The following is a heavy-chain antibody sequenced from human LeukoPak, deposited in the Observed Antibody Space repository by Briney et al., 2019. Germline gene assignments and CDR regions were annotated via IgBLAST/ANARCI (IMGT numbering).Heavy chain of an antibody. CDR1: GGTFSSYA. V-gene: IGHV1-69*05. J-gene: IGHJ1*01. Sequence: ASVKVSCKASGGTFSSYAISWVRQAPGQGLEWMGGIIPIFGTANYAQKFQGRVTITTGESTSTAYMELSSLRSEDTAVYYCARASRYYYDSSGYSLYFQHWGQGTLVTVSS. CDR3: ARASRYYYDSSGYSLYFQH. D-gene: IGHD3-22*01. CDR2: IIPIFGTA.